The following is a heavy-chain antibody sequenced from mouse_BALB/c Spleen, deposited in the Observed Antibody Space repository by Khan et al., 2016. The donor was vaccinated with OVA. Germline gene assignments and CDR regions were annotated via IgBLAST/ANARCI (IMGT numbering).Heavy chain of an antibody. CDR2: INPSDGGT. Sequence: VKLQESGAELVKPGASVKLSCKASGYTFTSYYMYWVKQRPGQGLEWIGGINPSDGGTNFNEKFKSKATLTVDKSSSTAYMQLSSLTSEDSAVYDCTRSAWAAFDYWGQGTLVTVSA. CDR3: TRSAWAAFDY. V-gene: IGHV1S81*02. CDR1: GYTFTSYY. J-gene: IGHJ3*01.